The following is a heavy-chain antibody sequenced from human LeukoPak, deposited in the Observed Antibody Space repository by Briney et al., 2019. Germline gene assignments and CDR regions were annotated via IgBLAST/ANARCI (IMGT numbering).Heavy chain of an antibody. Sequence: GGSLRLSCAASGFTVSSNYMSWVRQAPGKGLEWVSAISGSGGSTYYADSVKGRFTISRDNSKNTLYLQMNSLRAEDTAVYYCAKTQGDAFDIWGQGTMVTVPS. CDR1: GFTVSSNY. V-gene: IGHV3-23*01. CDR3: AKTQGDAFDI. J-gene: IGHJ3*02. CDR2: ISGSGGST.